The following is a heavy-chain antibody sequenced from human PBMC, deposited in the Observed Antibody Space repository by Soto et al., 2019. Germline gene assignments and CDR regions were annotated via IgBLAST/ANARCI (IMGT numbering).Heavy chain of an antibody. Sequence: QITLKESGPTLVKPTQTLTLTCTFSGFSLSTSGVGVGWIRQPPGKALEWLALIYWDDDKRYSPSLKSRLTITKDTSKNQVVLTMTNMDPVETATYYCAHSNSDSSGYYNPFDCWGQGTLVTVSS. CDR2: IYWDDDK. CDR3: AHSNSDSSGYYNPFDC. CDR1: GFSLSTSGVG. J-gene: IGHJ4*02. V-gene: IGHV2-5*02. D-gene: IGHD3-22*01.